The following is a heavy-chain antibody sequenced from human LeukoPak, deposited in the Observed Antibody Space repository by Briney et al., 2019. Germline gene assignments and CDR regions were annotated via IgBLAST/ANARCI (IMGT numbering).Heavy chain of an antibody. V-gene: IGHV4-39*01. CDR3: ARKGIAVAGFDY. Sequence: PSETLSLTCTVSGGSISSSSYYWGWLRQPPGKGLEWIGSIYYSGSTYYNPSLKSRVTISVDTSKNQFSLKLSSVTAADTAVYYCARKGIAVAGFDYWGQGTLVTVSS. CDR1: GGSISSSSYY. D-gene: IGHD6-19*01. CDR2: IYYSGST. J-gene: IGHJ4*02.